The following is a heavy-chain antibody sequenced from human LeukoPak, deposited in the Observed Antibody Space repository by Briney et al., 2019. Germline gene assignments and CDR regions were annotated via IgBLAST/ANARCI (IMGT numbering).Heavy chain of an antibody. V-gene: IGHV3-23*01. J-gene: IGHJ4*02. CDR1: GFTFSSYA. D-gene: IGHD3-10*01. Sequence: GGSLRLSCAASGFTFSSYAMSWVRQAPGKGLEWVSAISGSGGSTYYADSVKGRFTISRDNSKNTLYLQMNSLRAEDTAVYYCGKDRRRYYGSGSYYNVYYFDYWGQGTLVTVSS. CDR2: ISGSGGST. CDR3: GKDRRRYYGSGSYYNVYYFDY.